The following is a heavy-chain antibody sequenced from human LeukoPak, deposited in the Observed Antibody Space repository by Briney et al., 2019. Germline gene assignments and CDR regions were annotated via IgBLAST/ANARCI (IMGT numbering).Heavy chain of an antibody. CDR3: ARKGSSWCNWFDP. J-gene: IGHJ5*02. D-gene: IGHD6-13*01. CDR2: IYYSGST. V-gene: IGHV4-61*01. Sequence: SETLSLTCTVSGGSISSSSAYWSWIRQPPGKGLEWIGYIYYSGSTNYNPSLKSRVTISVDTSKNQFSLKLSSVTAADTAVYYCARKGSSWCNWFDPWGQGTLVTVSS. CDR1: GGSISSSSAY.